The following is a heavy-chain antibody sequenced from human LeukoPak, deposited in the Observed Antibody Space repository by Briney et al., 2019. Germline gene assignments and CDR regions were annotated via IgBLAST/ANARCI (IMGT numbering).Heavy chain of an antibody. CDR1: EFTFSSTW. CDR2: ISNSGSTM. Sequence: GGSLRLSCAASEFTFSSTWMSWVRQAPGKGLEWVSYISNSGSTMYYADSVKGRFTISRDNAKNSLYLQMNSLRPEDTAIYYCAREGVSTVTSILVVISFDYWGQGALVTVSS. J-gene: IGHJ4*02. CDR3: AREGVSTVTSILVVISFDY. D-gene: IGHD3-22*01. V-gene: IGHV3-48*03.